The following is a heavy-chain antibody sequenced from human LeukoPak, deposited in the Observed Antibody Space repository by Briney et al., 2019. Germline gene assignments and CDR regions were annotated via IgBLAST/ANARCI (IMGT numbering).Heavy chain of an antibody. D-gene: IGHD2-2*01. V-gene: IGHV4-39*07. Sequence: PSETLSLTCTVSGGSISSYYWGWIRQPPGKGLEWIGSIYYSGSTYYNPSLKSRVTISVDTSKNQLSLKLSSVTAADTAVYYCARGCSSTSCPNWYFDLWGRGTLVTVSS. CDR3: ARGCSSTSCPNWYFDL. CDR1: GGSISSYY. CDR2: IYYSGST. J-gene: IGHJ2*01.